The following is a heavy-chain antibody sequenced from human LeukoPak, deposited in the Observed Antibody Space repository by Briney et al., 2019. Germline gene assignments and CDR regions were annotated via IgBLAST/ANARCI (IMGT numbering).Heavy chain of an antibody. Sequence: ASVKVSCKASGGTFSSYAISWVRQAPGQGLEWMGGIIPIFGTANYAQKFQGRVTITTDESTSTAYMELSSLRSEDTAVYYCASRDAVAGTDASYWGQGTLVTVSS. CDR1: GGTFSSYA. V-gene: IGHV1-69*05. CDR3: ASRDAVAGTDASY. D-gene: IGHD6-19*01. J-gene: IGHJ4*02. CDR2: IIPIFGTA.